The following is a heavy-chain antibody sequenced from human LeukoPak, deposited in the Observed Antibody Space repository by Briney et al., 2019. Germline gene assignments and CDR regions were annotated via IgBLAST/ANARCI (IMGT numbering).Heavy chain of an antibody. V-gene: IGHV4-4*07. D-gene: IGHD2-15*01. J-gene: IGHJ4*02. CDR1: GGSISSYY. CDR3: AKDAACSGGSCQVDY. CDR2: IYTSGST. Sequence: PSETLSLTCTVSGGSISSYYWSWIRQPAGKGLEWIGRIYTSGSTNYNPSLKSRVTMSVDTSKNQFSLKLSSVTAADTAVYYCAKDAACSGGSCQVDYWGQGTLVTVSS.